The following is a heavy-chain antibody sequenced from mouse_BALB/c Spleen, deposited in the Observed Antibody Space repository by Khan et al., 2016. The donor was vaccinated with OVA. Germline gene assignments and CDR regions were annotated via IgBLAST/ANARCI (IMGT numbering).Heavy chain of an antibody. CDR2: IKYSGTT. D-gene: IGHD1-1*01. Sequence: EVQLQESGPGLVKPSQSLSLTCTGTGYSITSDYAWNWIRQFPGNKLEWMGYIKYSGTTSYNPSLKSRISITRDTSKNQFFLQLNSVTTEDTATYCCASYWTISTVVVTDFYFWGQCTTLPVSP. V-gene: IGHV3-2*02. CDR1: GYSITSDYA. J-gene: IGHJ2*01. CDR3: ASYWTISTVVVTDFYF.